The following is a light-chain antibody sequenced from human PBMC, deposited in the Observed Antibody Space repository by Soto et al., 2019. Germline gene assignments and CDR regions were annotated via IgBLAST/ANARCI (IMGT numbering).Light chain of an antibody. Sequence: EVLMTQSPATLSVSPGARVTLSCRASQYVSANLVWYQQKPGQPPRLLIYDASNRATGIPARFSGSGSGTDFTLTISSLEPEDFAVYYCQRRSNWSTTFGQGTKVDIK. J-gene: IGKJ1*01. CDR1: QYVSAN. CDR2: DAS. V-gene: IGKV3-11*01. CDR3: QRRSNWSTT.